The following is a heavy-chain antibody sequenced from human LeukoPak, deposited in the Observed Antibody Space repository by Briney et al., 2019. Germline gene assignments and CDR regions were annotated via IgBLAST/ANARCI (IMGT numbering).Heavy chain of an antibody. Sequence: AGGSLRLSCAASGFTFSSYEMSWVRQAPGKGLEWVSYISSSGRTMYYADSVKGRFTFSRDNAKNSLYLQMNSLRAEDTAVYYCARGDCDLLDYYYSMDAWGKGTPVTISS. V-gene: IGHV3-48*03. D-gene: IGHD2-21*02. J-gene: IGHJ6*04. CDR3: ARGDCDLLDYYYSMDA. CDR2: ISSSGRTM. CDR1: GFTFSSYE.